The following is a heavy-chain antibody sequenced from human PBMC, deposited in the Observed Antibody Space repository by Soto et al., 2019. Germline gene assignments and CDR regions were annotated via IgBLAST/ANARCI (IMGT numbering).Heavy chain of an antibody. J-gene: IGHJ5*01. CDR3: ARGRYCLTGKCFPNWFDS. D-gene: IGHD7-27*01. CDR2: IYKSATT. CDR1: GDSISNLDYF. V-gene: IGHV4-30-4*01. Sequence: SETLSLTCSVSGDSISNLDYFWAWIRQPPGQALEYIGYIYKSATTYYNPSFESRVAISVDTSKSQFSLNVTSVTAADTAVYFCARGRYCLTGKCFPNWFDSWGQGALVTVSS.